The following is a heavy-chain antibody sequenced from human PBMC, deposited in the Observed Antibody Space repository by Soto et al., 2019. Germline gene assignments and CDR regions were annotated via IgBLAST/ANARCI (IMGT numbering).Heavy chain of an antibody. V-gene: IGHV1-46*01. CDR3: SRDRGYCSSTSCRPYGMDV. D-gene: IGHD2-2*01. Sequence: ASVKVSCKASGYTFTSYYMHWVRQAPGQGLEWMGIINPSGGSTSYAQKFQGRVTMTRDTSTSTVYMELSSLRSEDTAVYYCSRDRGYCSSTSCRPYGMDVWGKGTTVTVSS. CDR2: INPSGGST. CDR1: GYTFTSYY. J-gene: IGHJ6*04.